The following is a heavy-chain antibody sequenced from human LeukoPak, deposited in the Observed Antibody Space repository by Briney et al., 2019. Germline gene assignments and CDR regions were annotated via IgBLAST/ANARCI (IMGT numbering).Heavy chain of an antibody. V-gene: IGHV4-39*01. CDR2: IYYSGST. Sequence: SETLSLTCTVSGGSISSSSYYWGWIRQPPGKGLEWIGSIYYSGSTYYNPSLKSRVTISVDTSKNQFSLKLSSVTAADTAVYYCARGDQVGVGSMVLDYYYGMDVWGQGTTVTVSS. J-gene: IGHJ6*02. CDR1: GGSISSSSYY. D-gene: IGHD1-26*01. CDR3: ARGDQVGVGSMVLDYYYGMDV.